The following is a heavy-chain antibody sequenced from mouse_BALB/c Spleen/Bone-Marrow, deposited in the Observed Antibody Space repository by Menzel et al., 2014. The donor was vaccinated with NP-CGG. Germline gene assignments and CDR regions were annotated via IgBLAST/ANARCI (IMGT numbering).Heavy chain of an antibody. CDR1: GYTFTDHA. CDR2: ISGYYGDA. D-gene: IGHD2-14*01. CDR3: ARSGKVRNAMDY. J-gene: IGHJ4*01. V-gene: IGHV1S137*01. Sequence: QVHVKQSGAKLVRPGVSVKISCKGSGYTFTDHAIHWVKRSHAKSLEWIGVISGYYGDAIYNQKFKGKATMTVDKSSSTAYRELARLTSEDSAIYYCARSGKVRNAMDYWGQGTSVTASS.